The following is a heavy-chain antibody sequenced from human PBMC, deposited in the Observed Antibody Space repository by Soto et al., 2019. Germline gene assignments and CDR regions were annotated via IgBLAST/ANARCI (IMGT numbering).Heavy chain of an antibody. CDR3: ALPRRSSSWYLLDV. CDR1: GYTFTSYA. CDR2: INAGNGNT. J-gene: IGHJ6*02. V-gene: IGHV1-3*01. D-gene: IGHD6-13*01. Sequence: QVQLVQSGAEVKKPGASVKVSCKASGYTFTSYAMHWVRQAPGQRLEWMGWINAGNGNTKYSQKFQGRVTITRDTSASTADMELSSLRSEDTAVYYCALPRRSSSWYLLDVWGQGTTVTVSS.